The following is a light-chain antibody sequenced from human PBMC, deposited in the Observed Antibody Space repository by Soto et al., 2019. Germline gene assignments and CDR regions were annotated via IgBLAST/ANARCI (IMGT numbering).Light chain of an antibody. J-gene: IGLJ1*01. Sequence: QSALTQPGSVSGSPGQSITISCTGTSSDVGGYNYVSWYQQHPGKAPKLMIYEVSNRPSGVSNRFSGSKSGNTASLTISGLQAEGEADYYCSSYTSSSTLVFGTGTKV. V-gene: IGLV2-14*01. CDR3: SSYTSSSTLV. CDR2: EVS. CDR1: SSDVGGYNY.